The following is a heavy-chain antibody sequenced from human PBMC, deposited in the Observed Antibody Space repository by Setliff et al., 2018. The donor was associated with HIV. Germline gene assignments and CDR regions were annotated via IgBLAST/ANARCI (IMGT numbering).Heavy chain of an antibody. J-gene: IGHJ4*02. CDR3: ARDRSFSGIAVAPTGLGY. CDR2: IYYSGST. Sequence: SETLSLTCTVSGGSISSSSYYWGWIRQPPGKGLEWIGSIYYSGSTYYNPSLKSRVTISVDTSKNQFSLKQSSVTAADTAVYYCARDRSFSGIAVAPTGLGYWGQGTLVTVS. CDR1: GGSISSSSYY. V-gene: IGHV4-39*07. D-gene: IGHD6-19*01.